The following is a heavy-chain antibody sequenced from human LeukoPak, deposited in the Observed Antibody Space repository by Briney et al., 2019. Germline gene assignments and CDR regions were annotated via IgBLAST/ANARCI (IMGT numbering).Heavy chain of an antibody. D-gene: IGHD2-2*01. CDR2: IYTSGST. J-gene: IGHJ6*03. CDR1: GGSISSGSYY. Sequence: SETLSLTCTVSGGSISSGSYYWSWIRQPAGKVLEWIGRIYTSGSTNYNPSLKSRVTISVDTSKNQFSLKLSSVTAADTAVYYCARDRGYCSSTSCYDYYMDVWGKGTTVTVSS. CDR3: ARDRGYCSSTSCYDYYMDV. V-gene: IGHV4-61*02.